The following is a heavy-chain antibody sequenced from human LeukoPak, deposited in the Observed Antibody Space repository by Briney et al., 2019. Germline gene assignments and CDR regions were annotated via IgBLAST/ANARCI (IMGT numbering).Heavy chain of an antibody. D-gene: IGHD3-10*02. CDR2: AGWAGGTT. CDR3: AKELDTMFFDY. CDR1: GFNFNRYT. J-gene: IGHJ4*02. Sequence: GGSLRLSCATSGFNFNRYTINWFRQAPGKGLEWVSLAGWAGGTTFYSDSVRGRFTISRDSGRKSVYLQMNSLTTDDTAFYFCAKELDTMFFDYWGQGALVTVSS. V-gene: IGHV3-43*01.